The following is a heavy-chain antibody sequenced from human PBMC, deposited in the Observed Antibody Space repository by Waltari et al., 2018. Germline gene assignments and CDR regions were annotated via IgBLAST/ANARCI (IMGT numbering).Heavy chain of an antibody. V-gene: IGHV3-53*04. D-gene: IGHD2-21*01. CDR2: IYSGGST. CDR1: GFTVSSKY. J-gene: IGHJ6*02. CDR3: ARGLVAYYYGMDV. Sequence: EVQLVESGGGLVQPGGSLRLSCAASGFTVSSKYMSWFRQAPGKGLQWVLVIYSGGSTYYADSVKGRFTISRHNSKNTLYLQMNSLRAEDTAVYYCARGLVAYYYGMDVWGQGTTVTVSS.